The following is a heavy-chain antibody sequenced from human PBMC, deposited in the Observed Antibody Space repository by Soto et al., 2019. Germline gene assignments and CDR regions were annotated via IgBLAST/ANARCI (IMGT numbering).Heavy chain of an antibody. V-gene: IGHV3-23*01. CDR2: MISNRGSP. D-gene: IGHD6-13*01. CDR3: AKHWGTPAPDDY. Sequence: EVHLLESGGGLVQPGGSLTLSCAGSGFAFHTYDMTWVRQAPGKGLEWVPMISNRGSPYYSGSVRGRFTISRDNSNSILYLQMNSLRADDTAIYFCAKHWGTPAPDDYWGQGTLVTVSS. J-gene: IGHJ4*02. CDR1: GFAFHTYD.